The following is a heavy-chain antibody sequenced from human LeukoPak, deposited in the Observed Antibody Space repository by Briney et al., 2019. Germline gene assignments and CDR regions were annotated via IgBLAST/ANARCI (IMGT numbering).Heavy chain of an antibody. V-gene: IGHV4-38-2*02. CDR2: INYSGST. CDR3: ARRYIVRSWDYGMDV. J-gene: IGHJ6*02. CDR1: GYSISSGYY. D-gene: IGHD5-12*01. Sequence: KASETLSLTCTVSGYSISSGYYWGWIRQPPGKGLEWIGCINYSGSTSYSPSLKSRVTISGDTSKNQFSLKVSSVTAADTAVYYCARRYIVRSWDYGMDVLGQGTTVTVSS.